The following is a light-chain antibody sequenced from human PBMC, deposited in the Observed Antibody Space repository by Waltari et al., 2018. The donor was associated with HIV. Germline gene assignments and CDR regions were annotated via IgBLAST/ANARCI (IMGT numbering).Light chain of an antibody. J-gene: IGKJ5*01. CDR1: QDITNL. CDR3: QQYANDPPIT. Sequence: DIRMTQSPSSLSASVGDRVTINCQASQDITNLLNWYQQKPGTAPKLLIYDASTLEVGVSSRFSGSGSGTTFRFTITNLQPEDVGTFYCQQYANDPPITFGHGTRVEIK. CDR2: DAS. V-gene: IGKV1-33*01.